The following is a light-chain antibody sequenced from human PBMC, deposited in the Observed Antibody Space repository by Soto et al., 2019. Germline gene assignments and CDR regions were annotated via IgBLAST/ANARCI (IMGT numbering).Light chain of an antibody. CDR2: VNSDGSH. J-gene: IGLJ3*02. V-gene: IGLV4-69*01. CDR1: SGHSSYA. CDR3: QTWGTGIRV. Sequence: QLVLTQLPSASASLGASVKLTCTLSSGHSSYAIAWHQQQPEKGPRYLMKVNSDGSHSKGDGIPDRFSGSSSGAERYLTISSLQSEDEADYYCQTWGTGIRVFGGGTKVTVL.